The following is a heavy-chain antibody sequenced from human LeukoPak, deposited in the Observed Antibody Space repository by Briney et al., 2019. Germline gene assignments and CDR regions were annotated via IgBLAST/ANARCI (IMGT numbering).Heavy chain of an antibody. CDR1: GFILRDYY. Sequence: GGSLRLSCGVAGFILRDYYMSWIRQAPGKGLEWISDIGSRDGTINFADSVRGRFAVSWDNGKNSLFLQMNSLRADDTAVYYCARETVAGTFDYWGQGALVTVSS. J-gene: IGHJ4*02. CDR2: IGSRDGTI. CDR3: ARETVAGTFDY. V-gene: IGHV3-11*01. D-gene: IGHD6-19*01.